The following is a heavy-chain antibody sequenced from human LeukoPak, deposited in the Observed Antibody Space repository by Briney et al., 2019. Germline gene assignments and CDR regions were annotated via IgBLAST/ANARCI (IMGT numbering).Heavy chain of an antibody. J-gene: IGHJ5*02. Sequence: PSETLSLTCAVYGGSFSGYYWSWIRQPPGKGLEWIGEINHSGSTNYNPSLKSRVTISVDTSKIQFSLKLSSVTAADTAVYYCARRDSIAVVPAALNWFDPWGQGTLVTVSS. D-gene: IGHD2-2*01. CDR1: GGSFSGYY. CDR2: INHSGST. CDR3: ARRDSIAVVPAALNWFDP. V-gene: IGHV4-34*01.